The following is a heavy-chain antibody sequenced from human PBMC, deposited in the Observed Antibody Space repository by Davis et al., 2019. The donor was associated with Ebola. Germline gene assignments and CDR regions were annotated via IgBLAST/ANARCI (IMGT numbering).Heavy chain of an antibody. CDR1: GFTFSNYG. D-gene: IGHD3-10*01. J-gene: IGHJ4*02. Sequence: GESLKIPCAASGFTFSNYGLHWVRQAPGKGLEWVPVISSDGTNKYYADSVKGRCTISRDNFKNTLYLQMNSLRAEDTAVYFCARDRYGERFFDYWGQGNLVTVSS. CDR3: ARDRYGERFFDY. CDR2: ISSDGTNK. V-gene: IGHV3-30-3*01.